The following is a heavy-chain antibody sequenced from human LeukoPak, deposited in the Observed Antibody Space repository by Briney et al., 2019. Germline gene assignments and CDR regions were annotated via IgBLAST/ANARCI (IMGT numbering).Heavy chain of an antibody. CDR2: ISSSSSTI. V-gene: IGHV3-48*01. D-gene: IGHD5-12*01. Sequence: GESLRLSCAASGFTFSSYSMNWVRQAPGKGLEWVSYISSSSSTIYYADSVKGRFTISRDNAKNSLYLQINSLRSDDTAVYYCARGWIGALIRLQFFDFWGQGTLVTVSS. CDR1: GFTFSSYS. J-gene: IGHJ4*02. CDR3: ARGWIGALIRLQFFDF.